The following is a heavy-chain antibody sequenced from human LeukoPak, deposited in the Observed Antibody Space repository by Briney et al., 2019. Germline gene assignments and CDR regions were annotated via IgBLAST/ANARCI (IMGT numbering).Heavy chain of an antibody. CDR3: ARLTKFLTGYYPSP. CDR1: GVSFSGYY. Sequence: SETLSLTCAVYGVSFSGYYWSWIRQPPGKGLEWIGEINHSGSTNYNPSLKSRVTISVDTSKTQFSLKLSSVTAADTALYYCARLTKFLTGYYPSPWGQGTLVTVSS. D-gene: IGHD3-9*01. V-gene: IGHV4-34*01. CDR2: INHSGST. J-gene: IGHJ5*02.